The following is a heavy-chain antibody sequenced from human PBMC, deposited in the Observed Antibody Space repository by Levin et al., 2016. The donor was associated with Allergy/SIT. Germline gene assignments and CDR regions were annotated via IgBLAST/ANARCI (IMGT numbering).Heavy chain of an antibody. V-gene: IGHV4-59*01. CDR2: IYYSGST. J-gene: IGHJ4*02. CDR1: GGSISSYY. D-gene: IGHD1-26*01. CDR3: ARGDIVGATRPGY. Sequence: SETLSLTCTVSGGSISSYYWSWIRQPPGKGLEWIGYIYYSGSTNYNPSLKSRVTISVDTSKNQFSLKLSSVTAADTAVYYCARGDIVGATRPGYWGQGTLVTVSS.